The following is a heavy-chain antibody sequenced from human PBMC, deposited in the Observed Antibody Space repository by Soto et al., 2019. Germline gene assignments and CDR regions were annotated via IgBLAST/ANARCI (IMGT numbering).Heavy chain of an antibody. V-gene: IGHV3-7*04. J-gene: IGHJ4*02. Sequence: EVQLVQSGGGLVQAGGSLRLSCAASGFSFSSYWMSWVRQAPGKGLEWVASINQDGSEKYSVDSVKGRFTISRDSAKTSLYIQMDSLGAEDTAVYYCARYFDRTPGIYWGQGTLVTVSS. CDR1: GFSFSSYW. D-gene: IGHD3-9*01. CDR2: INQDGSEK. CDR3: ARYFDRTPGIY.